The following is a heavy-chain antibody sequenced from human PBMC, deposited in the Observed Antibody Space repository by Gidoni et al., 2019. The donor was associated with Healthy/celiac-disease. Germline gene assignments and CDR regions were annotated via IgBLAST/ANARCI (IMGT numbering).Heavy chain of an antibody. CDR3: AKETEWLGSRSAFDY. CDR2: ISGIGGST. J-gene: IGHJ4*02. CDR1: GFTVSSFA. D-gene: IGHD3-3*01. V-gene: IGHV3-23*01. Sequence: EVQLLESGGGLVQPGGSLRLSCAASGFTVSSFAMSWVRQAPGKGLEWVSAISGIGGSTYYADSVKGRFTISRDNSKNTLYLQMNSLRAEDTAVYYCAKETEWLGSRSAFDYWGQGTLVTVSS.